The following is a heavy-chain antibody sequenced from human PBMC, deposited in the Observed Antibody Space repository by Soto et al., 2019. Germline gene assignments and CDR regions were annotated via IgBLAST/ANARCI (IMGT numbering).Heavy chain of an antibody. V-gene: IGHV3-23*01. D-gene: IGHD3-9*01. CDR3: AKLTPIFPLDY. Sequence: GGSLRLSCAASGFSFSIYAMSLVRQAPGKGLEWVSTLSGNGAGTFYADSVKGRFTISRDNYNNTLYLQMNSLREEDTAIYYCAKLTPIFPLDYWGQGTLVTVSS. CDR1: GFSFSIYA. J-gene: IGHJ4*02. CDR2: LSGNGAGT.